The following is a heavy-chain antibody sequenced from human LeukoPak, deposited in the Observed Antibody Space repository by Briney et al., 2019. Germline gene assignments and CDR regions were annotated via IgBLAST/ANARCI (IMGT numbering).Heavy chain of an antibody. CDR3: ARDPGGGSGSYPYYYYYYYMDV. V-gene: IGHV1-69*05. D-gene: IGHD3-10*01. CDR2: IIPIFGTA. J-gene: IGHJ6*03. CDR1: GGTFSSYA. Sequence: SVKVPCKASGGTFSSYAISWVRQAPGQGLEWMGGIIPIFGTANYAQKFQGRVTITTDESTSTAYMELSSLRSEDTAVYCCARDPGGGSGSYPYYYYYYYMDVWGKGTTVTVSS.